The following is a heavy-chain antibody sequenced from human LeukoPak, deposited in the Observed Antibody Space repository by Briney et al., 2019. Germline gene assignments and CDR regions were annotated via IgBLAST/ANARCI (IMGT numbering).Heavy chain of an antibody. V-gene: IGHV3-7*01. CDR1: VFTFSSYW. Sequence: GWSLRLSCAASVFTFSSYWMSWVRQAPGKGLEVVANIKQDGSEKDYVDSVKGRFTISRNNAKNSLYLQMNSLSAEDTAVYYCARNQRRLDYWGQGTLVTVSS. CDR3: ARNQRRLDY. J-gene: IGHJ4*02. CDR2: IKQDGSEK. D-gene: IGHD1-14*01.